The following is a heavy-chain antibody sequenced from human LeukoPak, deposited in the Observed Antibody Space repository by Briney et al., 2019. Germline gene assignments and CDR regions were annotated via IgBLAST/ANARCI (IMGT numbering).Heavy chain of an antibody. CDR1: GGSISGYY. Sequence: SETLSLTCTVSGGSISGYYWSWLRQPPGKGLEWIGYIYSSGTTNYNPSLKSRVTISVDTSKNQFSLKLSSVAAADAAVYYCARDYGGKFDYWGQGTLVTVSS. D-gene: IGHD4-17*01. CDR2: IYSSGTT. CDR3: ARDYGGKFDY. J-gene: IGHJ4*02. V-gene: IGHV4-59*01.